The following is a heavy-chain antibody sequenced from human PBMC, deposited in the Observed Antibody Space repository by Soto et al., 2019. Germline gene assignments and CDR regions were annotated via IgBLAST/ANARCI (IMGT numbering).Heavy chain of an antibody. CDR1: GFTFSSYG. J-gene: IGHJ6*02. D-gene: IGHD3-10*01. Sequence: PGGSLRLSCAASGFTFSSYGMHWVRQAPGKGLEWVAVISYDGSNKYYADSVKGRFTISRDNSKNTLYLQMNSLRAEDTAVYYCAKDYSGEYGSLGMDVWGQGTTVTVSS. V-gene: IGHV3-30*18. CDR3: AKDYSGEYGSLGMDV. CDR2: ISYDGSNK.